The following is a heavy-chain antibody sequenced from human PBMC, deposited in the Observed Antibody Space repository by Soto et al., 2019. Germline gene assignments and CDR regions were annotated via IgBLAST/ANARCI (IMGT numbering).Heavy chain of an antibody. CDR1: GGTFSSYA. D-gene: IGHD2-2*01. V-gene: IGHV1-69*13. J-gene: IGHJ6*02. CDR2: IIPIFGTA. CDR3: AREDCSSTSCYGYYYYGMDV. Sequence: SVKFSCKASGGTFSSYAISWVRQAPGQGLEWMGGIIPIFGTANYAQKFQGRVTITADESTSTAYMELSSLRSEDTAVYYCAREDCSSTSCYGYYYYGMDVWGQGTTVTVSS.